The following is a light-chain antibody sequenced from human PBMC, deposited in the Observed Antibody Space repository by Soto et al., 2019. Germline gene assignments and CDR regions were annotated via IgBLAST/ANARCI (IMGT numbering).Light chain of an antibody. CDR1: QSISNW. CDR3: QQYNSYSVT. Sequence: DIQMTQSPSTLSASVGDRVTITCRASQSISNWLAWYQQKPGKAPKVLIYKASSLESGVPSRFSGSGSGTEFTLTISSLQPDDFGTYYCQQYNSYSVTFGGGTKVEIK. J-gene: IGKJ4*01. V-gene: IGKV1-5*03. CDR2: KAS.